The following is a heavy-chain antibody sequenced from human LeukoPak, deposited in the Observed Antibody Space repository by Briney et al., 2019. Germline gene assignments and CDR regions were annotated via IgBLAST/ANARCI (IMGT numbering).Heavy chain of an antibody. CDR3: AITPPHCSSTSCSEDY. CDR1: GFTFSSYS. D-gene: IGHD2-2*01. CDR2: ISSNSITI. Sequence: GGSLRLSCAAFGFTFSSYSMNWVRQAPGKGLEWVSYISSNSITIYYADSVKGRFTISRDNAKNSLYLQMNSLRAEDTAVYYCAITPPHCSSTSCSEDYWGQGTLVTVSS. J-gene: IGHJ4*02. V-gene: IGHV3-48*04.